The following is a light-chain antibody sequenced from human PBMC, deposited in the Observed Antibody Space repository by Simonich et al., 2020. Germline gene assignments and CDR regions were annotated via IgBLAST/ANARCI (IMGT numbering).Light chain of an antibody. CDR1: SGSVSTSYY. Sequence: QTVVTQEPSFSVSPGGTVTFTCGLSSGSVSTSYYPSWYQQTPGQAPRTLIYSTNTRSAGVPERFSCSILGNKAALTITGAQADDESDYYCVLYMGSGIWVFGGGTKLTVL. CDR2: STN. J-gene: IGLJ3*02. V-gene: IGLV8-61*01. CDR3: VLYMGSGIWV.